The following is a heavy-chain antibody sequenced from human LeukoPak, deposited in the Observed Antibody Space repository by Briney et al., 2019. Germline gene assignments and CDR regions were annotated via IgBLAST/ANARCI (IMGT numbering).Heavy chain of an antibody. D-gene: IGHD2-15*01. V-gene: IGHV1-18*01. CDR2: ISAYNGNT. J-gene: IGHJ3*02. CDR1: GYTFTSYG. CDR3: ARDREVRRLLLGDVFDI. Sequence: ASVKVSCKASGYTFTSYGISWVRQAPGQGLEWMGWISAYNGNTNYAQKLQGRVTTTTDTSTKTAYLEVRSLRSDDTAVYYCARDREVRRLLLGDVFDIWGQGTMVTVFS.